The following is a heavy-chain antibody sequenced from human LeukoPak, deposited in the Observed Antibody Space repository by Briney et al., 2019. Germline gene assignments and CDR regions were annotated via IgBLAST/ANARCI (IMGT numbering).Heavy chain of an antibody. CDR2: IYYSGST. V-gene: IGHV4-59*08. Sequence: SETLSLTCTVSGGSISSYYWSWIRQPPGKGLEGIGYIYYSGSTNYNPSVTSRVTISVATSKNQFSLKLSSVTAADTAVYYCARPTYYYDSSGPPYWYFDLWGRGTLVTVSS. D-gene: IGHD3-22*01. CDR3: ARPTYYYDSSGPPYWYFDL. CDR1: GGSISSYY. J-gene: IGHJ2*01.